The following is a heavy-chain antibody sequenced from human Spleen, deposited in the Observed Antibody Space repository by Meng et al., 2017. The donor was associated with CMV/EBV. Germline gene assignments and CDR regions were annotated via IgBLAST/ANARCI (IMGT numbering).Heavy chain of an antibody. CDR1: GFTFSSYW. D-gene: IGHD2-2*01. CDR2: IKQDGSEK. CDR3: ARNPRLGYCSSTSCYPDY. J-gene: IGHJ4*02. Sequence: GESLKISCAASGFTFSSYWMSWVRQAPGKGLEWVANIKQDGSEKYYVDSVKGRFTISRDNAEKSLYLHMNSLRVEDTAVYYCARNPRLGYCSSTSCYPDYWGQGTLVTVSS. V-gene: IGHV3-7*01.